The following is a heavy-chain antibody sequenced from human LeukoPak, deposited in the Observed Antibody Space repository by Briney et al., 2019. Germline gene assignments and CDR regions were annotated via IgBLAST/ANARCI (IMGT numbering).Heavy chain of an antibody. V-gene: IGHV3-21*01. CDR1: KFTFSSYK. CDR2: TSSSSDYV. CDR3: AREPFWSGYYSNLHFDY. J-gene: IGHJ4*02. D-gene: IGHD3-3*01. Sequence: GGSLRLSCAASKFTFSSYKMNWVRQVPGKGLEWVSSTSSSSDYVYYADSVKGRFTVSRDNAKKSLYLQMNSLRAEDTAVYYCAREPFWSGYYSNLHFDYWGRGVLVTVSS.